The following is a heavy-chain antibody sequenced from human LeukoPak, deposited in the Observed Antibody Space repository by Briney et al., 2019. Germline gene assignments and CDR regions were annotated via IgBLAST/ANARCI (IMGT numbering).Heavy chain of an antibody. D-gene: IGHD2-21*02. CDR3: ARDVVMTAIRRGWFDP. CDR1: GGTFNSYT. Sequence: SVKVSCKASGGTFNSYTITWVRQAPGQGLEWMGGIIPIFGTANYAQKFQGRVTITADKSTSTTYMELSSLRSDDTAVYYCARDVVMTAIRRGWFDPWGQGTLVTVSS. J-gene: IGHJ5*02. V-gene: IGHV1-69*06. CDR2: IIPIFGTA.